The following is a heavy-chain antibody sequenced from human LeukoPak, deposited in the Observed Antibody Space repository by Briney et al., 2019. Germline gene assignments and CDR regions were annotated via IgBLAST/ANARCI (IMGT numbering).Heavy chain of an antibody. CDR2: INWNGGST. CDR1: GFTFSSYA. J-gene: IGHJ4*02. CDR3: ARASRSYGYGDFDY. V-gene: IGHV3-20*04. D-gene: IGHD5-18*01. Sequence: GGSLRLSCAASGFTFSSYAMSWVRQAPGKGLEWVSGINWNGGSTGYADSVKGRFTISRDNAKNSLYLQMNSLRAEDTALYYCARASRSYGYGDFDYWGQGTLVTVSS.